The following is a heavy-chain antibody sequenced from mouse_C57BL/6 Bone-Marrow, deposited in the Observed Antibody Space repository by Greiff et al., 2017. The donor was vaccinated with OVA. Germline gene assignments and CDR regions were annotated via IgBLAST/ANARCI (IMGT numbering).Heavy chain of an antibody. D-gene: IGHD2-3*01. V-gene: IGHV1-81*01. CDR1: GYTFTSYG. J-gene: IGHJ2*01. CDR2: IYPRSGNT. CDR3: ARWGLYDGYPRDH. Sequence: VQLQQSGAELARPGASVKLSCKASGYTFTSYGISWVKQRTGQGLEWIGEIYPRSGNTYYNEKFKGKATLTADKSSSTAYMELRSLTSEDSAAYFCARWGLYDGYPRDHGGQGNNPTV.